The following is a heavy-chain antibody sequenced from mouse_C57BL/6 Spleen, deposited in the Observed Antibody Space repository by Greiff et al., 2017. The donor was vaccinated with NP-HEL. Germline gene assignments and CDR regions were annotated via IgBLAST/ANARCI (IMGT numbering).Heavy chain of an antibody. D-gene: IGHD2-5*01. J-gene: IGHJ4*01. CDR2: IYPGDGDT. CDR1: GYAFSSSW. CDR3: ARGAYSNYPFYYAMDY. Sequence: VKLVESGPELVKPGASVKISCKASGYAFSSSWMNWVKQRPGKGLEWIGRIYPGDGDTNYNGKFKGKATLTADKSSSTAYMQLSSLTSEGSAVYFCARGAYSNYPFYYAMDYWGQGTSVTVSS. V-gene: IGHV1-82*01.